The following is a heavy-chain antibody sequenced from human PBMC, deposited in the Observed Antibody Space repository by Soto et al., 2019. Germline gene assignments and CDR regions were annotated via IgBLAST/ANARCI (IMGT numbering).Heavy chain of an antibody. CDR3: ASWGDSSSSSGMDV. CDR2: ISAYNGNT. D-gene: IGHD6-13*01. V-gene: IGHV1-18*01. Sequence: ASVKVSCKASGYTFTSYGISWVRQAPGQGLEWMGWISAYNGNTNYAQKLQGRVTMTTDTSTSTAYMELRSLRSDDTAVYYCASWGDSSSSSGMDVWGQGTTVSVSS. CDR1: GYTFTSYG. J-gene: IGHJ6*02.